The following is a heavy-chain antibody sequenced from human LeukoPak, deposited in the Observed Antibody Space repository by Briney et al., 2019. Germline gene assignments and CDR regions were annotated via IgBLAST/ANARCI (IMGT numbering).Heavy chain of an antibody. CDR1: GYSISSGYY. CDR2: IYHSGST. Sequence: PSETLSLTYAVSGYSISSGYYWGWIRQPPGKGLEWIGSIYHSGSTYYNPSLKSRVTTSVDTSKNQFSLKLSSVTAADTAVYYCARGGYSYAVPLLYWGQGTLVTVSS. V-gene: IGHV4-38-2*01. J-gene: IGHJ4*02. CDR3: ARGGYSYAVPLLY. D-gene: IGHD5-18*01.